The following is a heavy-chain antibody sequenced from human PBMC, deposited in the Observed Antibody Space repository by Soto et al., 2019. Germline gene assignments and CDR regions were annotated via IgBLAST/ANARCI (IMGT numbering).Heavy chain of an antibody. J-gene: IGHJ6*02. V-gene: IGHV4-59*02. CDR1: GGSVASYY. Sequence: SETLSLTCTVSGGSVASYYWSCIRQPPGKTLEWIGTIYYSGSTNYNPSLKSRVTISVDTSKNQFSLKLGSVTAADTAVYFCARALYGSGVLDVWGQGTTVTVSS. CDR2: IYYSGST. CDR3: ARALYGSGVLDV. D-gene: IGHD3-10*01.